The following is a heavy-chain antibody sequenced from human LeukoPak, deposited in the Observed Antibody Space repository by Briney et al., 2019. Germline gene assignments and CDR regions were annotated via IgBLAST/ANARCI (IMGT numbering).Heavy chain of an antibody. D-gene: IGHD1-1*01. CDR3: ARDKQLGWAHYYYYYMDV. Sequence: ASVKVSCKASGYTFTNYGISWVRQAPGHGLEWMGWINPDSGGTNYAQKFQGRVTMTRDTSINTAYMELSRLRSDDTAVYYCARDKQLGWAHYYYYYMDVWGKGTTVTVSS. J-gene: IGHJ6*03. CDR1: GYTFTNYG. V-gene: IGHV1-2*02. CDR2: INPDSGGT.